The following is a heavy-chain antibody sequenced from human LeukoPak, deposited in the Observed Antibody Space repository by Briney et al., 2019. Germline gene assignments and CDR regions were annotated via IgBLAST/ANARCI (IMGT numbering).Heavy chain of an antibody. Sequence: GASVKVSCETSGYTFTTYPINWVRQAPGQELEWMGWITTYNGDTNYAQNLQGRVTMTADTSTSTAYMELRSLRSDDTAVYYCALISYCTTVTCYYLDYWGQGTLVTVSS. D-gene: IGHD2-8*01. CDR1: GYTFTTYP. J-gene: IGHJ4*02. CDR3: ALISYCTTVTCYYLDY. V-gene: IGHV1-18*01. CDR2: ITTYNGDT.